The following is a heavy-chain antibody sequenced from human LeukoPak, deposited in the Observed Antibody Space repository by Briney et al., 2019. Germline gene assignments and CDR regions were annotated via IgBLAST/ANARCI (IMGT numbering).Heavy chain of an antibody. D-gene: IGHD6-13*01. CDR2: ISAYDGNT. CDR3: ARDALAAAGTDY. Sequence: GASGKLSCKASGYTFTSYGISWVRQAPGQGLEWMGWISAYDGNTNYAQKLQGRGTMTTATATSTAYMELRSLRSDDTAVYYCARDALAAAGTDYWGQGTLVTVSS. J-gene: IGHJ4*02. CDR1: GYTFTSYG. V-gene: IGHV1-18*01.